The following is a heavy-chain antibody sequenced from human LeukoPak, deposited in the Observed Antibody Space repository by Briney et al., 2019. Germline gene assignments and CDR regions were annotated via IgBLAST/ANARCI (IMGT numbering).Heavy chain of an antibody. CDR2: ISYDGSNI. CDR1: LFTSSTYG. Sequence: GGSPRLSSAPPLFTSSTYGMHSGCQAPRKGLWWVADISYDGSNIYYADSVKGRFNISRDNSKNTLYLQMNSLRAEDTAVYYCAKDLPNGGSSGWYGGPYYGMDVWGQGTTVTVSS. D-gene: IGHD6-19*01. V-gene: IGHV3-30*18. J-gene: IGHJ6*02. CDR3: AKDLPNGGSSGWYGGPYYGMDV.